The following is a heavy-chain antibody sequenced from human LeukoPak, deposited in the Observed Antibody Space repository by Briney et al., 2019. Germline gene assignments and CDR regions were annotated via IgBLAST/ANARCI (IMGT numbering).Heavy chain of an antibody. V-gene: IGHV4-59*01. J-gene: IGHJ4*02. D-gene: IGHD6-19*01. CDR1: GGSISSYY. CDR3: ARDSSGWYGGSDY. Sequence: SETLSLTCTVSGGSISSYYWSWIRQPPGKGLEWIGYIYYSGSTNYNPSLKSRVTISVDTSKNQFSLKLSSVTAADMAVYYCARDSSGWYGGSDYWGQGTLVTVSS. CDR2: IYYSGST.